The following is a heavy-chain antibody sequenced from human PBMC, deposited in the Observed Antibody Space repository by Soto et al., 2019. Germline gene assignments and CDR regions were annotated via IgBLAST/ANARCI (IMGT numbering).Heavy chain of an antibody. V-gene: IGHV1-69*13. CDR3: AKDQSNSNPLYYFDF. J-gene: IGHJ4*02. CDR1: GVTFNRQD. CDR2: IIPMFGTP. Sequence: SVKVSCKASGVTFNRQDMRWVRQAPGQGLEWMGGIIPMFGTPHYAEKFQDRVTITADESTGTAYLELSSLTSEDTAIYYCAKDQSNSNPLYYFDFWGPGTLVTVSS. D-gene: IGHD3-22*01.